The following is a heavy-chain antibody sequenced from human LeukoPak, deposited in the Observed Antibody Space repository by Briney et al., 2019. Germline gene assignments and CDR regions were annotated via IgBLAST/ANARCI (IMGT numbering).Heavy chain of an antibody. Sequence: SETLSLTCTVSGGSISSGDYYWSWIRRPPGKGLEWIGYIYYSGSTYYNPSLKSRVTISVDTSKNQFSLKLSSVTAADTAVYYCARDPAPVILDAFDIWGQGTMVTVSS. CDR2: IYYSGST. CDR3: ARDPAPVILDAFDI. CDR1: GGSISSGDYY. J-gene: IGHJ3*02. V-gene: IGHV4-30-4*01. D-gene: IGHD3-16*02.